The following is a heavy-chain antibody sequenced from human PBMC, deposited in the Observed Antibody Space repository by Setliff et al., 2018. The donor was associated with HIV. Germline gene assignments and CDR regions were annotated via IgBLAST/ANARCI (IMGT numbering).Heavy chain of an antibody. D-gene: IGHD2-15*01. V-gene: IGHV3-23*01. J-gene: IGHJ6*02. Sequence: PGGSLRLSCATSGFIFEDYGMNWVRQAPGKGLEWVSVISGSGGSTFYADSVKGRFTISRDNSKNTLYLQMNSLRAEDTAVYYCAKTLPTLYPPHDYYFAMDVWGQGTTVTVSS. CDR3: AKTLPTLYPPHDYYFAMDV. CDR1: GFIFEDYG. CDR2: ISGSGGST.